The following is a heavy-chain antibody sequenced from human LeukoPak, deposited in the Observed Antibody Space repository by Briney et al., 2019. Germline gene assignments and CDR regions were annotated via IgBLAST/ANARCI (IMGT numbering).Heavy chain of an antibody. CDR1: GYSFTTYW. Sequence: GESLKISCKGSGYSFTTYWIGWVRQMPGKGLEWMGIIYPGDSDTRYSPSLQGQVTISVDTSIGTAYLQWSSLKASDTAIYYCARQNDFRLDYWGQGTLVTVSS. D-gene: IGHD3-3*01. CDR3: ARQNDFRLDY. V-gene: IGHV5-51*01. J-gene: IGHJ4*02. CDR2: IYPGDSDT.